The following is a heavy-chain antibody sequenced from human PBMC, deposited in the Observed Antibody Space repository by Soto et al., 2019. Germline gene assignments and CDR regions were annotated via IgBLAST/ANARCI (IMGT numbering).Heavy chain of an antibody. CDR1: GYTFTSYG. CDR3: AREGTVAGTVDAFDI. D-gene: IGHD6-19*01. V-gene: IGHV1-18*01. Sequence: VQLVQSGAEVKKPGASVKVSCKASGYTFTSYGISWVRQAPGQGLEWMGWISAYNGNTNYAQKLQGRVTMTTDTXXXXXXXXXXXXXXXXTAVYYCAREGTVAGTVDAFDIWGQGTMVTVSS. CDR2: ISAYNGNT. J-gene: IGHJ3*02.